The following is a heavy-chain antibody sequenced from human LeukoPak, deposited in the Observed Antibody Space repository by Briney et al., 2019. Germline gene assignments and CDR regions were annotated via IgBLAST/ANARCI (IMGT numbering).Heavy chain of an antibody. J-gene: IGHJ4*02. D-gene: IGHD6-19*01. Sequence: GGSLRLSCAASGSTFSSYGMHWVRQAPGKGLEWVAVIWYDGSNKYYADSVKGRFTISRDNSKNTLYLQMNSLRAEDTAVYYCAREIAVAAQYFDYWGQGTLVTVSS. V-gene: IGHV3-33*01. CDR3: AREIAVAAQYFDY. CDR1: GSTFSSYG. CDR2: IWYDGSNK.